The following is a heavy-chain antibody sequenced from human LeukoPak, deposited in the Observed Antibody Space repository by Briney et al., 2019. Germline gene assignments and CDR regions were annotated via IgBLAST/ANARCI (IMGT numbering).Heavy chain of an antibody. D-gene: IGHD2-2*01. CDR1: GYTFTGYY. J-gene: IGHJ6*03. CDR2: INPNSGGT. CDR3: ARQNIVVVPAALVVGGYYYYMDV. V-gene: IGHV1-2*02. Sequence: GASVKVSCKASGYTFTGYYMHWVRQAPGQGLEWMGWINPNSGGTNYAQKLQGRVTMTTDTSTSTAYMELRSLRSDDTAVYYCARQNIVVVPAALVVGGYYYYMDVWGKGTTVTVSS.